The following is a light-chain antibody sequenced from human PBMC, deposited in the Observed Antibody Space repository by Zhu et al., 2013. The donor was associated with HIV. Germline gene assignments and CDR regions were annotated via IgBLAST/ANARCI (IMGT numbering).Light chain of an antibody. V-gene: IGLV2-14*01. Sequence: QSALTQPASVSGSPGQSITISCTGTSSDFGTSKSVSWYQQHPGKAPKLMIYEVSNRPSGVSNRFSGSKSGNTASLTISGLQAEDEADYYCSSYTSSSTSLVVFGGGTKLTVL. CDR3: SSYTSSSTSLVV. CDR2: EVS. J-gene: IGLJ2*01. CDR1: SSDFGTSKS.